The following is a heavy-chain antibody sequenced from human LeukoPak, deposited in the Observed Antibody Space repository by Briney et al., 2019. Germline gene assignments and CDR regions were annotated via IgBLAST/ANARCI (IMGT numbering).Heavy chain of an antibody. D-gene: IGHD3-10*01. CDR2: IYYSGSA. Sequence: SETLSLTCTVSGGSINYYYWSWIRQPPGKGLESTGYIYYSGSANYNPSLKSRVTMSVDTSKNQFSLKLNSVTAADTAVYYCARGLYGSKWIFDSWGQGTLVTVSS. J-gene: IGHJ4*02. V-gene: IGHV4-59*01. CDR3: ARGLYGSKWIFDS. CDR1: GGSINYYY.